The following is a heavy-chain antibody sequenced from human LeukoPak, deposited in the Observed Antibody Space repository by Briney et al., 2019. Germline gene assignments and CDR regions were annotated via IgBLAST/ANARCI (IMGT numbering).Heavy chain of an antibody. D-gene: IGHD3-16*02. V-gene: IGHV4-34*01. CDR1: GGSFSGYY. CDR2: INHSGST. CDR3: ATLHRNSYYGLDV. J-gene: IGHJ6*02. Sequence: SDTLSLTCAVYGGSFSGYYWSWIRQPPGKGLEWIGEINHSGSTNYNPSLKSRVTISVDTSKNQFSLKLSSVTAADTAVYYCATLHRNSYYGLDVWGQGTTVTVSS.